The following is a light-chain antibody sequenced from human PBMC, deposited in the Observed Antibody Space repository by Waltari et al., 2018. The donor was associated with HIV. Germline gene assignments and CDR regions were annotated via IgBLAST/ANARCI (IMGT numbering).Light chain of an antibody. V-gene: IGKV4-1*01. CDR2: WAS. Sequence: DIVMTQSPDSLAVSLAERATINCKSSQIVLYNPNNKNYLAWYQQKPGQPPKLLIYWASTRESGVPDRFSGSGSGTDFTLTISSLQAEDVAVYYCQQYYSTPDTFGQGTKLEIK. CDR1: QIVLYNPNNKNY. J-gene: IGKJ2*01. CDR3: QQYYSTPDT.